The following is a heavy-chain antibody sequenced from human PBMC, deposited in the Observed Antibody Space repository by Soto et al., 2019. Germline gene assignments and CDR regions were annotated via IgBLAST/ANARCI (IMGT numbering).Heavy chain of an antibody. V-gene: IGHV1-69*13. D-gene: IGHD3-3*01. J-gene: IGHJ4*02. CDR2: IIPIFGTA. CDR3: ARGGEADFWSRFMFDY. CDR1: GGTFSSYA. Sequence: SVKVSCKASGGTFSSYAISWVRQAPGQGLEWMGGIIPIFGTANYAQKFQGRVTITADESTSTAYMELSSLRSEDTAVYYCARGGEADFWSRFMFDYCGQGTLVTVYS.